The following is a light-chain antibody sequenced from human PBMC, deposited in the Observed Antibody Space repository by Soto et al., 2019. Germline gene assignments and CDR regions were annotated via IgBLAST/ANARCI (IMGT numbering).Light chain of an antibody. CDR3: QQYNTYWT. CDR1: QSVSTW. J-gene: IGKJ1*01. V-gene: IGKV1-5*03. CDR2: KAS. Sequence: IQMTQSPSALSATVGDRVTITCRASQSVSTWLAWYQQKPGKAPKLLIYKASNLESGVPSRFTGSGSGTEFTLTISSLQPDDFATYYCQQYNTYWTFGQGTKVDI.